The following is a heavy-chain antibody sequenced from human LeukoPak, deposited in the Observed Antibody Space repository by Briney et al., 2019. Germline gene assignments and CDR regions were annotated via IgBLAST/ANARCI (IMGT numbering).Heavy chain of an antibody. Sequence: GGSLRLSCAASGFTVGSNYMSWVRQAPGKGLEWVSVIYSGGSTYYADSVKGRFTISRDNSKNTLYLQMNSLRAEDTAVYYCARRNMYYFDYWGQGTLVTVSS. CDR2: IYSGGST. V-gene: IGHV3-53*01. CDR3: ARRNMYYFDY. CDR1: GFTVGSNY. J-gene: IGHJ4*02. D-gene: IGHD2/OR15-2a*01.